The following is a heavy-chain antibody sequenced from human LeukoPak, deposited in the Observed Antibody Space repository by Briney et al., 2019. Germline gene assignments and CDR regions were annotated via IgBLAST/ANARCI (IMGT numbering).Heavy chain of an antibody. CDR1: GFTFSSYW. J-gene: IGHJ4*02. CDR2: IKQDGSEK. CDR3: ARTPPYYYDSSGYV. V-gene: IGHV3-7*03. D-gene: IGHD3-22*01. Sequence: GGSLRLSCAASGFTFSSYWMSWVRQAPGKGREWVANIKQDGSEKYYVDSVKGRFTIYRDNAKNTLYLQMNSLRAEDTAVYYCARTPPYYYDSSGYVWGQGTLVTVSS.